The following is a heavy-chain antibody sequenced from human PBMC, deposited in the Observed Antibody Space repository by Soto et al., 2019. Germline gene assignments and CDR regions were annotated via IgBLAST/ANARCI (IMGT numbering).Heavy chain of an antibody. CDR2: NYYSGST. CDR3: ARKVVIIRGWFDP. CDR1: GGSVSSGSHY. J-gene: IGHJ5*02. D-gene: IGHD3-3*01. V-gene: IGHV4-61*01. Sequence: QVQLQESGPGLVKPSETLSLTCTVSGGSVSSGSHYWSWIRQPPGKGLEWIGYNYYSGSTRYNPSLKSRVTISVDTSKNQLSLKLSSVTAADTAVYYCARKVVIIRGWFDPWGQGTLVTVSS.